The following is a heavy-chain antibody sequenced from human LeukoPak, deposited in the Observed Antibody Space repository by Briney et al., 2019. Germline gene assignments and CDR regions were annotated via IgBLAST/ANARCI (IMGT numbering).Heavy chain of an antibody. J-gene: IGHJ4*02. CDR3: ARGWDTAMYFDY. V-gene: IGHV3-30*04. Sequence: PGGSLRLSCAASGFTFSSYAIHWVRQAPGKGLEWVAVISYDGSNKYYADSVKGRVTISRDNSKKTLYLQMNSLRAEDTAAYYCARGWDTAMYFDYWGQGTLVTVSS. D-gene: IGHD5-18*01. CDR1: GFTFSSYA. CDR2: ISYDGSNK.